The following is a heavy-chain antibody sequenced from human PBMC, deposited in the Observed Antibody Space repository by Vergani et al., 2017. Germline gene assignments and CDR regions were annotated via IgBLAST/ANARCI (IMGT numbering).Heavy chain of an antibody. Sequence: EVQLLESGGGLVQPGGSLRISCAASGFNFNNYGMSWVRQSPGKGLEWVSAINGGRTYYADSVKDRFTISTDNSKNTLSLQMNSLTAEDTAIYYCAGPQGTSAYYYGGFDYWGQGILVTVSS. CDR3: AGPQGTSAYYYGGFDY. D-gene: IGHD3-22*01. V-gene: IGHV3-23*01. CDR1: GFNFNNYG. J-gene: IGHJ4*02. CDR2: INGGRT.